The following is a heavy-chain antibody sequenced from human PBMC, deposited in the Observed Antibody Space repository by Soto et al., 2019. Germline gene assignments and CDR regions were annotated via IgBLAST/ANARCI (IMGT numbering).Heavy chain of an antibody. V-gene: IGHV4-59*02. CDR1: GDSVTGHY. Sequence: SETLSLTCSFSGDSVTGHYLTWIRQSPEKGLEWIGYMHYTEFSHYNPSLKSRLTISVDRSKNHFTLKLSSVTVADTAVYYCARATYYYDSSGYDDYYYYGMDVWGQGTTVTVSS. J-gene: IGHJ6*02. CDR2: MHYTEFS. CDR3: ARATYYYDSSGYDDYYYYGMDV. D-gene: IGHD3-22*01.